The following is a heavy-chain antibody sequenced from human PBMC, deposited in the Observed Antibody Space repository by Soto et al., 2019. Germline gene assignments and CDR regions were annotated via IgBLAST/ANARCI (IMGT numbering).Heavy chain of an antibody. Sequence: QVQLQESGPGLVKPSETLSLTCTVSGGSISSYYWSWIRQPPGKGLEWIGYIYYSGSTNYNPSLMSRVTISVDTSKNQFSLKLSSVTAADTAVYYCARGFRVITMVRGVINWFDPWGQGTLVTVSS. CDR1: GGSISSYY. CDR3: ARGFRVITMVRGVINWFDP. J-gene: IGHJ5*02. D-gene: IGHD3-10*01. V-gene: IGHV4-59*01. CDR2: IYYSGST.